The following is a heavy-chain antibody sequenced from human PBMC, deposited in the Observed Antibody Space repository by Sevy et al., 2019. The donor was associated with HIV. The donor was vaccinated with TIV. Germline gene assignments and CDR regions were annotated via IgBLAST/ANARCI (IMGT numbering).Heavy chain of an antibody. CDR1: GFTFSSYD. Sequence: GGSLRLSCAASGFTFSSYDMHWVRQATGKGLEWVSAIGTAGDTYYPGSVKGRFTISRENAKNSLYLQMNSLRVGDRAVYYCARAYSSGWYDYWGQGTLVTVSS. CDR2: IGTAGDT. CDR3: ARAYSSGWYDY. J-gene: IGHJ4*02. D-gene: IGHD6-19*01. V-gene: IGHV3-13*01.